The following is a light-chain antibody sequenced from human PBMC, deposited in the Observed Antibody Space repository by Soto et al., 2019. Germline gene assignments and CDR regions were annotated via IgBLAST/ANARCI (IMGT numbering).Light chain of an antibody. CDR2: DVS. CDR1: SSDVGGYNS. V-gene: IGLV2-14*01. J-gene: IGLJ1*01. Sequence: QFALTQPASVSGSPGLSIAISCTGTSSDVGGYNSVSWYQQHPGKAPKLMIYDVSNRPSGVSNRFSGSKSGNTASLTISGLQAEDEGDYYCSSYTTGGSYVFGTGTQLTVL. CDR3: SSYTTGGSYV.